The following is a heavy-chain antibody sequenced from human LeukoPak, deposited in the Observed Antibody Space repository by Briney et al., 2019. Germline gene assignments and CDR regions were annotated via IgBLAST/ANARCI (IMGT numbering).Heavy chain of an antibody. D-gene: IGHD2-15*01. J-gene: IGHJ5*02. Sequence: SETLSLTCTVSGGSISSGSYYWGWIRQPPGKGLEWIGSIYYSGSTYYNPSLKSRVTISVDTSKNQFSLKLSSVTATDTSVFCRARQTVIGRGGRLNWFDAWGQGTLVTVSS. CDR1: GGSISSGSYY. CDR3: ARQTVIGRGGRLNWFDA. V-gene: IGHV4-39*01. CDR2: IYYSGST.